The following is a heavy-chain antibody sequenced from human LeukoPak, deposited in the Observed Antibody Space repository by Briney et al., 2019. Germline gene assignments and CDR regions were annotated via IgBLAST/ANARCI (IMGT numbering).Heavy chain of an antibody. Sequence: ASVKVSCKASGYTFTGYYMHWVRQAPGQGLEWMGWINPNSGGTNYAQKFQGRVTMTRDTSISTAYMELSRLRSDDTAVYYCARGIVVVPAALGYFDYWGQGTLVTVSS. V-gene: IGHV1-2*02. J-gene: IGHJ4*02. CDR3: ARGIVVVPAALGYFDY. D-gene: IGHD2-2*01. CDR2: INPNSGGT. CDR1: GYTFTGYY.